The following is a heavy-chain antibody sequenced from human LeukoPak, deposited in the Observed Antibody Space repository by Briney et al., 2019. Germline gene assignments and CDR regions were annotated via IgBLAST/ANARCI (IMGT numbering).Heavy chain of an antibody. V-gene: IGHV4-39*01. CDR1: GGSISSSSYY. Sequence: SETLSLTCTVSGGSISSSSYYWGWIRQPPGKGLEWIGSIYYSGSTYYNPSLKSRVTISVDTSKNQYSLELSSVTAADTAVYYCVKLDYDFWSGYSLVYYFDYWGQGTLVTVSS. J-gene: IGHJ4*02. CDR2: IYYSGST. CDR3: VKLDYDFWSGYSLVYYFDY. D-gene: IGHD3-3*01.